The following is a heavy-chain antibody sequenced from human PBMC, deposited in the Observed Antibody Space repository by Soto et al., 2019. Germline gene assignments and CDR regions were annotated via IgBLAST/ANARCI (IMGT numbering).Heavy chain of an antibody. V-gene: IGHV3-53*04. CDR3: ARFHYGSGSYYSNY. CDR2: IYSGGST. CDR1: GFTVSSNY. D-gene: IGHD3-10*01. J-gene: IGHJ4*02. Sequence: GGSLRLSCAASGFTVSSNYMSWVRQAPGKGLEWVSVIYSGGSTYYADSVKGRFTISRHNSKNTLYLQMNSLRAEDTAVYYCARFHYGSGSYYSNYWGQGTLVTVSS.